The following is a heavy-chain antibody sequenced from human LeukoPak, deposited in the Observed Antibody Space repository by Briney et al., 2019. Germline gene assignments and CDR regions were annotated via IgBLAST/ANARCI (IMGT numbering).Heavy chain of an antibody. CDR2: INHSGST. Sequence: SETLSLTCAVYGGSFSGYYWSWIRQPPGKGLEWIGEINHSGSTNYNPSLKSRVTISVDTSKNQFSLKLSSVTAADTAVYYCARGDGSGSFSQYYFDYWGQGTLVTVSS. CDR3: ARGDGSGSFSQYYFDY. J-gene: IGHJ4*02. D-gene: IGHD3-10*01. V-gene: IGHV4-34*01. CDR1: GGSFSGYY.